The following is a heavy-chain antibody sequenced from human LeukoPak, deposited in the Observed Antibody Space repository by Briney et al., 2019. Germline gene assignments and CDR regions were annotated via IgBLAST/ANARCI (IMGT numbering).Heavy chain of an antibody. J-gene: IGHJ3*02. CDR1: GFSLSTSGVG. Sequence: SGPTLVKPTQTLTLTCTFSGFSLSTSGVGVGWIRQPPGKALEWLALIYWNDDKRYSPSLKSRLTITKDTSKNQVVLTMTNMDPVDTATYYCAHRRLSWNLQSADAFDIWGQGTMVTVSS. D-gene: IGHD1-1*01. V-gene: IGHV2-5*01. CDR3: AHRRLSWNLQSADAFDI. CDR2: IYWNDDK.